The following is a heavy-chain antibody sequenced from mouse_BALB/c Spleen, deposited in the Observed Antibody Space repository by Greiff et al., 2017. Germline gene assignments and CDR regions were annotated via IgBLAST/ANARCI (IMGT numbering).Heavy chain of an antibody. Sequence: EVKLQESGPELVKPGASVKISCKASGYSFTGYYMHWVKQSHVKSLEWIGRINPYNGATSYNQNFKDKASLTVDKSSSTAYMELHSLTSEDSAVYYCAREGTGPFDYWGQGTTLTVSS. J-gene: IGHJ2*01. CDR2: INPYNGAT. V-gene: IGHV1-31*01. CDR3: AREGTGPFDY. D-gene: IGHD4-1*01. CDR1: GYSFTGYY.